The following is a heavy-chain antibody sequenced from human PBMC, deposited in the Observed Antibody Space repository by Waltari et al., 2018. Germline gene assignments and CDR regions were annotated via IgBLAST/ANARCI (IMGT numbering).Heavy chain of an antibody. J-gene: IGHJ6*02. V-gene: IGHV5-51*01. CDR3: ARGSTFYGLDV. CDR1: GYPFTTYW. D-gene: IGHD6-13*01. Sequence: EVQLVQSGAEVKKPGESLTISCKGPGYPFTTYWLGWVRQMPGKGLEWMGLIYPGDSDRRYSPSFQGQVTFSADKSISTAYLQWSSLKASDTAIYYCARGSTFYGLDVWGQGTPVIVS. CDR2: IYPGDSDR.